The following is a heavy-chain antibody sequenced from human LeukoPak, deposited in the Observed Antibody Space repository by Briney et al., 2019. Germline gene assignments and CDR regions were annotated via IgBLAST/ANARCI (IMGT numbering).Heavy chain of an antibody. Sequence: EASVKVSFTASGYTFTSYYMHLVRQPPGQGLEWKGIINPSGGSTSYARKFQFRVTRTRATSTSTVYMELISLRSEDTAVYYCARAYYYDSRSGMDVWGQGTTVTVSS. V-gene: IGHV1-46*01. CDR3: ARAYYYDSRSGMDV. CDR2: INPSGGST. D-gene: IGHD3-22*01. CDR1: GYTFTSYY. J-gene: IGHJ6*02.